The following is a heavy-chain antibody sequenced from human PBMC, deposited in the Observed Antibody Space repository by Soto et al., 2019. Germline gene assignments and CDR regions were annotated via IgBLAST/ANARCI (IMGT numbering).Heavy chain of an antibody. CDR2: IWYDGSNK. Sequence: GGSLRLSCAASGFTFSSYGMHWVRQAPGKGLEWVAVIWYDGSNKYYADSVKGRFTISRDNSKNTLYLQMNSLRAEDTAMYYCARDYGDLNFDYWGQGTLVTVSS. V-gene: IGHV3-33*01. D-gene: IGHD4-17*01. CDR1: GFTFSSYG. J-gene: IGHJ4*02. CDR3: ARDYGDLNFDY.